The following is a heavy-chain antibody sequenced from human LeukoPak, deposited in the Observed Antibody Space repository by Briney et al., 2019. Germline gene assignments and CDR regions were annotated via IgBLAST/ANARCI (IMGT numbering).Heavy chain of an antibody. CDR2: INPNSGDT. D-gene: IGHD6-19*01. V-gene: IGHV1-2*02. Sequence: APVKVSCKASGYTFTGYYMHWVRQAPGQGLEWLGWINPNSGDTNYAQKFQGRVTMTRDTSISTAYMELSRLRSDDTAVYYCARDDRGIAVAGPWGQGTLVTVSS. CDR1: GYTFTGYY. CDR3: ARDDRGIAVAGP. J-gene: IGHJ4*02.